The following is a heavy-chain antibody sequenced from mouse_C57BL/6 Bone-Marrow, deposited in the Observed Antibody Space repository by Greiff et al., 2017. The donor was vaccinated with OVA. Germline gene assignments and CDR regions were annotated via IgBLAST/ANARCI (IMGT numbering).Heavy chain of an antibody. D-gene: IGHD1-1*01. V-gene: IGHV1-53*01. J-gene: IGHJ2*01. CDR3: ARDEDYGSSLDY. Sequence: QVHVKQPGTELVKPGASVKLSCKASGYTFTSYWMHWVKQRPGQGLEWIGNINPSNGGTNYNEKFKSKATLTVDKSSSTAYMQLSSLTSEDSAVYYCARDEDYGSSLDYWGQGTTLTVSS. CDR1: GYTFTSYW. CDR2: INPSNGGT.